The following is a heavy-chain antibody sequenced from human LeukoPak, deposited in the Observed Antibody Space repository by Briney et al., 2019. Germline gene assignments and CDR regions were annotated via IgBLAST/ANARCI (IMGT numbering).Heavy chain of an antibody. CDR1: GGSFFGSH. V-gene: IGHV3-11*04. CDR2: ISSSGSTI. CDR3: ARGRIVGATDY. J-gene: IGHJ4*02. D-gene: IGHD1-26*01. Sequence: KASETLSLTCAVSGGSFFGSHWNWIRQAPGKGLEWVSYISSSGSTIYYADSVKGRFTISRDNAKNSLYLQMNSLRAEDTAIYYCARGRIVGATDYWGQGTLVTVSS.